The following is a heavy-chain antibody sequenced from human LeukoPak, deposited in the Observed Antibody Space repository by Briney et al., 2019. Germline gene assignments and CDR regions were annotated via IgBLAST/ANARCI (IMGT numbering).Heavy chain of an antibody. V-gene: IGHV4-31*03. J-gene: IGHJ6*04. CDR3: ARDLSGYSGMDV. Sequence: SETLSLTCTVSGGSISSGGYYWSWIRQHPGKGLEWIGYIYYSGSTYYNPSLKSRVTISVDTPKNQFSLKLSSVTAADTAVYYCARDLSGYSGMDVWGNGTTVTVSS. CDR1: GGSISSGGYY. D-gene: IGHD5-18*01. CDR2: IYYSGST.